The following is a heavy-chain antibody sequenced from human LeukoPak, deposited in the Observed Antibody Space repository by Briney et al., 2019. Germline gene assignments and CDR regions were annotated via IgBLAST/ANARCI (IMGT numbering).Heavy chain of an antibody. J-gene: IGHJ4*02. Sequence: SQTLSLTCTVSGGSVTSGNYYWNWIRQPAGKGLEWIGRIYTNGGASYNPSLKSRVTISIDASKNQFSLKLSPVTAADTAVYYCAREPPGYWGQGILVTVSS. CDR1: GGSVTSGNYY. V-gene: IGHV4-61*02. CDR2: IYTNGGA. CDR3: AREPPGY.